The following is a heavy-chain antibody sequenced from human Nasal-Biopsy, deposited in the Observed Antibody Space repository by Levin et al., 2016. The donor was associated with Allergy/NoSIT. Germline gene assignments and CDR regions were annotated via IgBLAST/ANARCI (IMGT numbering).Heavy chain of an antibody. CDR1: GFIFSPYS. CDR2: ISGSGDAI. Sequence: GGSLRLSCAASGFIFSPYSMNWVRQAPGKGLEWLAYISGSGDAIYYADSVKGRFTISRDNAKNSLYLQMNSLRVEDTAVYYCARASLGDPSYYYYGLDVWGQGTTVNVSS. J-gene: IGHJ6*02. CDR3: ARASLGDPSYYYYGLDV. D-gene: IGHD4-17*01. V-gene: IGHV3-21*05.